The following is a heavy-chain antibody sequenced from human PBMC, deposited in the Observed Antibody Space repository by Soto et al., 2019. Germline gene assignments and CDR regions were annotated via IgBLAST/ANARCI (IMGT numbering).Heavy chain of an antibody. CDR3: AKDWFYGEPDHFDY. CDR2: ISGSGGST. Sequence: AISGSGGSTYYADSVKGRFTISRDNSKNTLYLQMNSLRAEDTAVYYCAKDWFYGEPDHFDYWGQGTLVTVSS. D-gene: IGHD4-17*01. V-gene: IGHV3-23*01. J-gene: IGHJ4*02.